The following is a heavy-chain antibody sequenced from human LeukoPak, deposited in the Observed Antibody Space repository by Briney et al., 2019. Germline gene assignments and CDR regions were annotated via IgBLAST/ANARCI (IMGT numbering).Heavy chain of an antibody. CDR3: ARESPSGSYCYYCYYMDL. Sequence: ASVKVSCKASGYTFSSYDISWARQAPGQGLEWMGWISGYNGNTNYAQKVQGRVTMTTDTSTSTAYMELRSLRSDDTAVYYCARESPSGSYCYYCYYMDLWGKGTTVTVSS. V-gene: IGHV1-18*01. D-gene: IGHD1-26*01. CDR2: ISGYNGNT. CDR1: GYTFSSYD. J-gene: IGHJ6*03.